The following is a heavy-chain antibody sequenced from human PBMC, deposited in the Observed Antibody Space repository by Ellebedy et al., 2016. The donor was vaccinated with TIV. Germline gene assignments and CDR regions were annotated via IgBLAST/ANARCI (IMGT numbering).Heavy chain of an antibody. CDR3: VRGGATFDC. V-gene: IGHV3-33*01. J-gene: IGHJ4*02. CDR1: GFTFKTYG. Sequence: GGSLRLSXVASGFTFKTYGMHWVRQAPGKGLEWVAVILNDGSDQSYADSVKGRFTISRDNSKNTLYLQMSSLRAEDTAVYYCVRGGATFDCWGQGTLVTVSS. D-gene: IGHD3-16*01. CDR2: ILNDGSDQ.